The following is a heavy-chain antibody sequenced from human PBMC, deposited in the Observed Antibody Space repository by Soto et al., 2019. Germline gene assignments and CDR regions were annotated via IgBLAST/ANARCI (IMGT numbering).Heavy chain of an antibody. CDR3: ARDLDDPEDTYGMDV. Sequence: QVQLVQSGAEVKKPGASVKVSCKASGYTFTSYGISWVRQAPGQGLEWMGWISAYNGNTNYAHKLQGRVTMTTDTSTSTDYMELRSLRSDDTAVYYCARDLDDPEDTYGMDVWGQGTTVTVSS. V-gene: IGHV1-18*01. D-gene: IGHD2-15*01. CDR2: ISAYNGNT. J-gene: IGHJ6*02. CDR1: GYTFTSYG.